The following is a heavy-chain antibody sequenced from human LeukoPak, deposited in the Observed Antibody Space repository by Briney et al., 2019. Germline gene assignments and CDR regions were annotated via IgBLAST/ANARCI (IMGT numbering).Heavy chain of an antibody. V-gene: IGHV4-59*08. CDR2: IYYSGST. CDR1: GGSISSYY. CDR3: ARHCTTRFDP. J-gene: IGHJ5*02. D-gene: IGHD2-8*01. Sequence: PSETLSLTCTVSGGSISSYYWSWIRQPPGKGLEWIGYIYYSGSTNYNPSLKSRVTISVDTSKNQFSLKLTSVTAADTAVYYCARHCTTRFDPWGQGDLVTVSS.